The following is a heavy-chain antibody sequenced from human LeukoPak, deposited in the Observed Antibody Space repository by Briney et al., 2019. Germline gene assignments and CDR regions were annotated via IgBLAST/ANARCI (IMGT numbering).Heavy chain of an antibody. Sequence: SETLSLTCAVYGGSFSGYYWSWIRQPPGKGLEWIGEINHSGSTNYNPSLKSRVTISVDTSKNQFSLKLSSVTAADTAVYYCASYNQATRAFDIWGQGTMVTVSS. V-gene: IGHV4-34*01. CDR1: GGSFSGYY. J-gene: IGHJ3*02. CDR2: INHSGST. D-gene: IGHD5-24*01. CDR3: ASYNQATRAFDI.